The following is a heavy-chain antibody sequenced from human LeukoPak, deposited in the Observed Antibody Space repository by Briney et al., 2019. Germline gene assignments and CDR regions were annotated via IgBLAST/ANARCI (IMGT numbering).Heavy chain of an antibody. Sequence: KPSETLSLTCTVSGGSISGYYWSWIRQPPGKGLEWIGYIYYRGGTNYNPSLKSRVTISVDASKNQFSLRLTSVTATDTAVYYCARVLAGRLLFDYWGRGTLVTVSS. CDR3: ARVLAGRLLFDY. CDR2: IYYRGGT. V-gene: IGHV4-59*01. D-gene: IGHD6-19*01. J-gene: IGHJ4*02. CDR1: GGSISGYY.